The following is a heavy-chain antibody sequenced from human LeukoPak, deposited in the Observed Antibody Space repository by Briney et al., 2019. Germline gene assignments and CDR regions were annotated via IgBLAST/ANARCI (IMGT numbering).Heavy chain of an antibody. CDR1: GFTFSSYA. J-gene: IGHJ5*02. V-gene: IGHV3-23*01. Sequence: GGSLRLSCAASGFTFSSYAMSWVRQSPHKGLEWLSAISVGLSTYYAESVQGRFTISRDNSQKTLYLQMNNLRDEDTALYYCAKQVVYSGSYIDAWGQGTLVTVSS. CDR2: ISVGLST. CDR3: AKQVVYSGSYIDA. D-gene: IGHD3-10*01.